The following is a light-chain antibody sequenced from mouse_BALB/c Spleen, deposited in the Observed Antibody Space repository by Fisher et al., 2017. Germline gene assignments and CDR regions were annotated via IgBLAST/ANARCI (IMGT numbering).Light chain of an antibody. CDR1: SSVSY. V-gene: IGKV4-59*01. J-gene: IGKJ2*01. CDR2: DTS. Sequence: IVMTQSTAIMSASPGGKVTMTCSASSSVSYMHWYQQKSGTSPKRWIYDTSKLASGVPARFSGSGSGTSYSLTISSMEAEDAATYYCQQWSSNPMYTFGGGTKLEIK. CDR3: QQWSSNPMYT.